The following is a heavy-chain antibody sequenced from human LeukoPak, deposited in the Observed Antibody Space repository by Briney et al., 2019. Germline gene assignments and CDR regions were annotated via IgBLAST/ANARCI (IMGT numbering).Heavy chain of an antibody. CDR3: ARESITGHRDFDY. CDR1: GFAFSSYS. CDR2: ISSGSRTI. V-gene: IGHV3-48*01. Sequence: GGSLRHSCAASGFAFSSYSMNWVRQAPGRGLESISYISSGSRTIYYADSVKGRFTISRDNGDNSLYLLLNSLRADDTAVYFCARESITGHRDFDYWGQGTLITVSS. D-gene: IGHD1-20*01. J-gene: IGHJ4*02.